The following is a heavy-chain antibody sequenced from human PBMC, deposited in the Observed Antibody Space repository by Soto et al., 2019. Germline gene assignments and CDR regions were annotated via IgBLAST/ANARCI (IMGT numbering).Heavy chain of an antibody. CDR3: ARNSGYSYGALNCERVV. Sequence: GESRRIWCKGSGYSFANYGIGWVRQMPAKGQEWMGIIYPGDSDTRYSPSFHGQGTISVGQSTCPAYLQWSSMKASDTAVYYCARNSGYSYGALNCERVVWCQGTTVTVSS. V-gene: IGHV5-51*01. CDR1: GYSFANYG. J-gene: IGHJ6*02. CDR2: IYPGDSDT. D-gene: IGHD5-18*01.